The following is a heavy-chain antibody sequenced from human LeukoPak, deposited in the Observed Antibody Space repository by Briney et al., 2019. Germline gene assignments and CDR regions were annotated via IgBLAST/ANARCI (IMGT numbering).Heavy chain of an antibody. Sequence: ASVKVSCKASGGTFSSYAISWVRQAPGQGLEWMGWINPNSGGTNYAQKFQGRVTMTRDTSISTAYMELSRLRSDDTAVYYCARANRDDDFWSGYYTTYYYYYGMDVWGQGTTVTVSS. J-gene: IGHJ6*02. CDR2: INPNSGGT. V-gene: IGHV1-2*02. CDR3: ARANRDDDFWSGYYTTYYYYYGMDV. D-gene: IGHD3-3*01. CDR1: GGTFSSYA.